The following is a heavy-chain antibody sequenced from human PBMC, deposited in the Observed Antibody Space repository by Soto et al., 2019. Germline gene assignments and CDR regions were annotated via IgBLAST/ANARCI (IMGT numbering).Heavy chain of an antibody. D-gene: IGHD3-16*01. V-gene: IGHV3-23*01. Sequence: GSLRLSCVGSGFAFSSYDMSWVRQAPGKGLEWVSGISGSGNSRYYAGSVKGRFTISRDKSMSTLFLQMNSLRAEDTAIYYCARVGPYTSTYYFDCWGQGTLVTVSS. J-gene: IGHJ4*02. CDR3: ARVGPYTSTYYFDC. CDR2: ISGSGNSR. CDR1: GFAFSSYD.